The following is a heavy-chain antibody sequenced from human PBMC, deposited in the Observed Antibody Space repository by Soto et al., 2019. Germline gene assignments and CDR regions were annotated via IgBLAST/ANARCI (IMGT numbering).Heavy chain of an antibody. CDR1: GYSFTSYW. D-gene: IGHD5-12*01. Sequence: PGESLKISCQGSGYSFTSYWISWVRQVPGKGLEWMGRIDPSDSYTNYSPSFQGHVTISADKSISTAYLQWSSLKASDTAMYYCARIGVDSSYKIYYFDYWGQGTLVTVSS. J-gene: IGHJ4*02. V-gene: IGHV5-10-1*01. CDR2: IDPSDSYT. CDR3: ARIGVDSSYKIYYFDY.